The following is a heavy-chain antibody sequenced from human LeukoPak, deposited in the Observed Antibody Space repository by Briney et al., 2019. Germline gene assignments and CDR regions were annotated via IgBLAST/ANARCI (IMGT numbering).Heavy chain of an antibody. D-gene: IGHD3-10*01. CDR1: GYTFTSYA. Sequence: ASVKVSCKASGYTFTSYAMNWVRQAPGQGLEWMGWINPNSGGTNYAQKFQGRVTMTRDTSISTAYMELSRLRSDDTAVYYCARGMEVLWFGELRPVSDYWGQGTLVTVSS. CDR2: INPNSGGT. J-gene: IGHJ4*02. CDR3: ARGMEVLWFGELRPVSDY. V-gene: IGHV1-2*02.